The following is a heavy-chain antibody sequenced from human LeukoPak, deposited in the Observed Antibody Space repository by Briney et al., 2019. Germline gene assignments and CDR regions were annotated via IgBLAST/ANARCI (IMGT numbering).Heavy chain of an antibody. Sequence: SETLSLTCAVYGGSFSGYYWSWIRQPAGKGLEWIGRIYTSGSTNYNPSLKSRVTISVDTSKNQFSLKLSSVTAADTAVYYCAKGGRDGYNYLGYWGQGTLVTVSS. D-gene: IGHD5-24*01. CDR3: AKGGRDGYNYLGY. V-gene: IGHV4-59*10. J-gene: IGHJ4*02. CDR2: IYTSGST. CDR1: GGSFSGYY.